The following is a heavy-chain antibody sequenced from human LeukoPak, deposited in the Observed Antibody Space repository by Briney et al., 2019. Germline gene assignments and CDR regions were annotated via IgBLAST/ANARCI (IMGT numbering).Heavy chain of an antibody. CDR1: GLTFSNYS. Sequence: KSGGSLRLSCAASGLTFSNYSMSWVRQAPGKGLEWVSSISSSSNYIYYADSVKGRFTISRDISKNTLYLQMKSLRADDTALYYCAKFNGLVAGRNYFDYWGQGTLVTVSS. D-gene: IGHD2-15*01. J-gene: IGHJ4*02. CDR2: ISSSSNYI. CDR3: AKFNGLVAGRNYFDY. V-gene: IGHV3-21*04.